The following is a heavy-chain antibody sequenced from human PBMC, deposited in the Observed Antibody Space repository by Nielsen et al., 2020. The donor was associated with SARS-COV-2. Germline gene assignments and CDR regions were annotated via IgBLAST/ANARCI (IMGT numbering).Heavy chain of an antibody. J-gene: IGHJ6*01. V-gene: IGHV4-4*02. CDR3: LLQEHL. CDR2: IYHSGST. CDR1: GASISSSNW. Sequence: SETLSFTCAVSGASISSSNWWNWVRQPPGKGLEWIGEIYHSGSTNYNPSLKSRVTISVDKSKNQFSLNLSLHQGPIGLPPGTLLQEHLWG.